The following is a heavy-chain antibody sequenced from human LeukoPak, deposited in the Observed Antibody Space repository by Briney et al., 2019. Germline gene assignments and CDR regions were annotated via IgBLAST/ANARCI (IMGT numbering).Heavy chain of an antibody. CDR3: ASRSGSTPYYIDY. CDR1: GYTFTSYG. CDR2: ITTYNGNT. V-gene: IGHV1-18*01. D-gene: IGHD3-3*01. Sequence: DSVKVSCKVSGYTFTSYGMSWVRQAPGQGLEWMGWITTYNGNTNYAQKLQGRVTMTTDTSTSTAYMELRSLRSDDTAVYYCASRSGSTPYYIDYWGQGTLVTVSS. J-gene: IGHJ4*01.